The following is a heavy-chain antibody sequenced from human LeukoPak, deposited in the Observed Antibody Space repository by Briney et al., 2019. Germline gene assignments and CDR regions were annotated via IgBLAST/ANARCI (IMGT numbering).Heavy chain of an antibody. CDR1: GGSISNHY. Sequence: SETLSLTCTVSGGSISNHYWSWIRQPPGKGLEWIGNIYYGGSTNYNPSLRSRVTISADTSKNQLSLKLSSVTAADTAVYYCARHHYQLLREGDDAFDIWGQGTMVTVSS. J-gene: IGHJ3*02. D-gene: IGHD2-2*01. V-gene: IGHV4-59*08. CDR2: IYYGGST. CDR3: ARHHYQLLREGDDAFDI.